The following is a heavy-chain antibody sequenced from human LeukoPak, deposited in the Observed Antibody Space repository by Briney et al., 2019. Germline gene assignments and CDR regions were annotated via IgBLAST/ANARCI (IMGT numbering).Heavy chain of an antibody. CDR3: ARGGRDIVATINDY. CDR1: GGSFSGYY. J-gene: IGHJ4*02. CDR2: INHSGST. Sequence: SETLSLTCAVYGGSFSGYYWSWIRQPPGKGLEWIGEINHSGSTNYNPSLKSRVTISVDTSKNQFSLKLSSVTAADTAVYYCARGGRDIVATINDYWGQGTLVTVSS. D-gene: IGHD5-12*01. V-gene: IGHV4-34*01.